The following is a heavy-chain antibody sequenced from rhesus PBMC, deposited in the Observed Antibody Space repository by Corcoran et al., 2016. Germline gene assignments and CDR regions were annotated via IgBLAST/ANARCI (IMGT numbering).Heavy chain of an antibody. D-gene: IGHD3-28*01. CDR2: IDPRYSDT. CDR3: AKDHYGSGYYTGLDS. Sequence: EVQLVQSGAEVKRPGESLKISCKTSGYSFTDYWISWVSQMPGKGLEWMVAIDPRYSDTRYSPSFQGQVTISADKSISTAYLQWSSLKASDSATYYCAKDHYGSGYYTGLDSWAQGVLVTVSS. V-gene: IGHV5-2*01. J-gene: IGHJ4*01. CDR1: GYSFTDYW.